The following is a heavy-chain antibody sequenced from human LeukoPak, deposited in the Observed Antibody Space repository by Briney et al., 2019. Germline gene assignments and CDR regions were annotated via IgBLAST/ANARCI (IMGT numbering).Heavy chain of an antibody. V-gene: IGHV3-7*01. CDR1: GFTFSTNW. CDR3: ATAVSVAGDS. D-gene: IGHD6-19*01. J-gene: IGHJ5*01. CDR2: IKPDGSET. Sequence: GGSLRVSCAASGFTFSTNWMSWFRQAPGKGLERVAHIKPDGSETYYVDSVKGQFTISRDNAKNSLYLEMNRLRTEDTAVYYCATAVSVAGDSWGQGTLVTVSS.